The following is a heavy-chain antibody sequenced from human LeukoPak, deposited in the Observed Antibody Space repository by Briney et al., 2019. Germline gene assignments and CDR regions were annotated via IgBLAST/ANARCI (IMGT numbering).Heavy chain of an antibody. Sequence: GGSLRLSCAASGFTFSNYAMSWVRQPPGKGLEWVSGISGSGGGTYYADSVKGRFTISRDNSKNTLYLQMNSLRAEDTAVYYCAKSLGYYYGSSSDAFDIWGQGTMVNVSS. CDR2: ISGSGGGT. J-gene: IGHJ3*02. V-gene: IGHV3-23*01. D-gene: IGHD3-22*01. CDR1: GFTFSNYA. CDR3: AKSLGYYYGSSSDAFDI.